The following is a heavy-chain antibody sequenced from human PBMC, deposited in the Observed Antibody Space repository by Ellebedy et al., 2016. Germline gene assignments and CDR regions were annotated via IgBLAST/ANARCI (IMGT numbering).Heavy chain of an antibody. D-gene: IGHD4-17*01. Sequence: GESLKISXAASGFTFSSYGMHWVRQAPGKGLEWVAVISYDGSNKYYADSVKGRFTISRDNSKNTLYLQMNSLRAEDTAVYYCARPYGDYEDYFDYWGQGTLVTVSS. CDR2: ISYDGSNK. CDR1: GFTFSSYG. J-gene: IGHJ4*02. V-gene: IGHV3-30*03. CDR3: ARPYGDYEDYFDY.